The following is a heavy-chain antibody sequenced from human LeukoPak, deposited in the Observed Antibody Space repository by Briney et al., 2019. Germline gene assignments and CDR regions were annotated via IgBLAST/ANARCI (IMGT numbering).Heavy chain of an antibody. CDR3: AKCIYYYNYMDV. Sequence: PGGSLRLSCAASGFTFSSYAMSWVRQAPGKGLQWVSIIISGSGGSTYYADSVKGRFTISRDNSKNTLYLQMNSLRAEDTAVYYCAKCIYYYNYMDVWGKGTTVTVSS. CDR2: IISGSGGST. J-gene: IGHJ6*03. D-gene: IGHD2-8*01. CDR1: GFTFSSYA. V-gene: IGHV3-23*01.